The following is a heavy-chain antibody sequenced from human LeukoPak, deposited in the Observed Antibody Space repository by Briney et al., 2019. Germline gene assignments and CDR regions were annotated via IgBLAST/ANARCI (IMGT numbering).Heavy chain of an antibody. CDR1: GFTFSSYA. CDR3: ARGPRYGGNSVEHPDYYGMDV. J-gene: IGHJ6*02. Sequence: GGSLRLSCAASGFTFSSYAVHWVRQAPGKGLEWVAVISYDGSNKYYADSVKGRFTISRDNSKNTLYLQMNSLRAEDTAVYYCARGPRYGGNSVEHPDYYGMDVWGQGTTVTVSS. D-gene: IGHD4-23*01. V-gene: IGHV3-30-3*01. CDR2: ISYDGSNK.